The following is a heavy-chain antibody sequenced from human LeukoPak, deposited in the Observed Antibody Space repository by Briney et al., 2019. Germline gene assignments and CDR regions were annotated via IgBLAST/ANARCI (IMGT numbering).Heavy chain of an antibody. CDR3: ARQSGSGSPPDY. Sequence: GEPLKISCKGSGYSFTSYWIAWVRQMPGKGLEWMGIFYPGDSDSRYSPSFQGQVTLSADKFITTAYLQWSSLKASDTAMYYCARQSGSGSPPDYWGQGTLVTVSS. CDR2: FYPGDSDS. D-gene: IGHD3-10*01. CDR1: GYSFTSYW. J-gene: IGHJ4*02. V-gene: IGHV5-51*01.